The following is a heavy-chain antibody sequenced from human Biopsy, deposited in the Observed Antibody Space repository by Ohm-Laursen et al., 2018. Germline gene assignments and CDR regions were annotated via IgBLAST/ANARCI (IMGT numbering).Heavy chain of an antibody. V-gene: IGHV1-69*01. J-gene: IGHJ4*02. D-gene: IGHD1-26*01. Sequence: SSVKVSCKASGGTFTNYAISWVRQAPGQGLEWMGGIIPIFGTANYSQKFQGRVTITADESTSTAYMELSSLRSDDTAVYYCARDALGGGSYRFFYWGQGSLVTVSS. CDR1: GGTFTNYA. CDR2: IIPIFGTA. CDR3: ARDALGGGSYRFFY.